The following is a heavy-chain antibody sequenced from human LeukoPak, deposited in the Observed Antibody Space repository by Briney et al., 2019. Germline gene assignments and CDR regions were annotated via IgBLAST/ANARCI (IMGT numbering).Heavy chain of an antibody. CDR3: TSPQADSGATYFRH. D-gene: IGHD6-19*01. J-gene: IGHJ1*01. V-gene: IGHV3-73*01. Sequence: PGGPLRLSCAASGFTFSGSTMHWVRQASGKGLEWIGRIRSKVSSYATAYAASVKGRFTISRDDAKNTAYLQMDSLKTEDTAVYYCTSPQADSGATYFRHWGQGTLVTVSS. CDR1: GFTFSGST. CDR2: IRSKVSSYAT.